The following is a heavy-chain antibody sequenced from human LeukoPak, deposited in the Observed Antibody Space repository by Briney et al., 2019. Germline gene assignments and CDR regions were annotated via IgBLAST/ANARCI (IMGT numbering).Heavy chain of an antibody. J-gene: IGHJ4*02. CDR3: ARGYYDFWSGPYYFDY. CDR1: GGSFSGYY. CDR2: INHSGST. D-gene: IGHD3-3*01. Sequence: KASETLSLTCAVYGGSFSGYYWSWIRQPPGKGLEWIGEINHSGSTNYNPSLKSRVTISVDTSKNQLSLKLSSVTAADTAVYYCARGYYDFWSGPYYFDYWGQGTLVTVSS. V-gene: IGHV4-34*01.